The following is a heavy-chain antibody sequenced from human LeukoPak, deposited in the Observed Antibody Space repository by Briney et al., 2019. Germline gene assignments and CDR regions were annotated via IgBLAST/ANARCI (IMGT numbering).Heavy chain of an antibody. J-gene: IGHJ4*02. CDR2: IYSDSST. CDR1: GFTVSSSY. D-gene: IGHD6-19*01. Sequence: GGSLRLSCAASGFTVSSSYMNCVRQAPGKGLEWVSVIYSDSSTFYADSVKGRFTISRDNSKNTLYLQMNSLRAEDTAVYYCARGLIWYFDSWGQGTLVTVSS. CDR3: ARGLIWYFDS. V-gene: IGHV3-53*01.